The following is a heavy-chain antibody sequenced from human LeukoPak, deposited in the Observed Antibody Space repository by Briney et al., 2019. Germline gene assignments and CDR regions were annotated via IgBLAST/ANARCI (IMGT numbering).Heavy chain of an antibody. V-gene: IGHV1-2*02. J-gene: IGHJ4*02. CDR1: GYTFSGYF. CDR3: AREDHCGSTSCCNDF. Sequence: ASVKVSCKASGYTFSGYFMHWLRRAPGQGLEWMGWINPYSGDTAYAQKFQGRVTMTGDTSISTAYMELSRLNSDDAAVYYCAREDHCGSTSCCNDFWGQGTLVTVSS. CDR2: INPYSGDT. D-gene: IGHD2-2*01.